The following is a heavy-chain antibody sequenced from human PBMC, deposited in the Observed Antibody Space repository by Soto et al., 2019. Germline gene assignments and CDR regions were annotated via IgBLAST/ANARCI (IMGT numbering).Heavy chain of an antibody. CDR1: GGSVSSGSYY. CDR2: IYYSGST. D-gene: IGHD4-17*01. Sequence: SQTLSLTCTLSGGSVSSGSYYWSWIRQPPGKGLEWIGYIYYSGSTNYNPSLESRVTIPVDTSKNQFSLKLSSVTAADTAVYYCAREATVASYFDYWGQGTLVTVSS. V-gene: IGHV4-61*01. CDR3: AREATVASYFDY. J-gene: IGHJ4*02.